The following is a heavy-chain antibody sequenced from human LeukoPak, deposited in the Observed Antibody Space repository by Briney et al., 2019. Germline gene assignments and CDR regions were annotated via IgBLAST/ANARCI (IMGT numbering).Heavy chain of an antibody. CDR3: ARDGGYYDSSGPYYYYGMDV. Sequence: SETLSLTCTVSGGSISSYYWSWIRQPPGKGLEWIGYIYYSGSTNYNPSLKSRVTISVDTSKNQFSLKLSSVTAADTAVYYCARDGGYYDSSGPYYYYGMDVWGQGTTVTVPS. J-gene: IGHJ6*02. CDR1: GGSISSYY. V-gene: IGHV4-59*01. CDR2: IYYSGST. D-gene: IGHD3-22*01.